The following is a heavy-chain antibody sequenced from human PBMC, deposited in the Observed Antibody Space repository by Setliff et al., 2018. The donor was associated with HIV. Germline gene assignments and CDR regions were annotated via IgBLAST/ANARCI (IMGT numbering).Heavy chain of an antibody. D-gene: IGHD5-18*01. CDR1: GASIRSQY. CDR2: ISYSGRT. V-gene: IGHV4-59*11. Sequence: SETLSLTCTVSGASIRSQYWSWIRKPPGKGLEWIGYISYSGRTNYNPSLESRVAMSVDTSKQQFSLEVSSVTAADTAVYYCARTRGYSYGTRAGFDYWGRGSLVTVSS. J-gene: IGHJ4*01. CDR3: ARTRGYSYGTRAGFDY.